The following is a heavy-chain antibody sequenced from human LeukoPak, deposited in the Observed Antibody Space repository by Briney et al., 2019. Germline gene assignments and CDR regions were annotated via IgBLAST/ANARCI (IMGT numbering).Heavy chain of an antibody. V-gene: IGHV4-34*01. CDR3: ARGLRQGSAWSWGPKEKSYQYMDV. Sequence: PSETLSLTCGVSGGSFSSHYWTWIRQPPGKGLEWIGEINPRGSTNYNPSLESRVAVSADTSRNQLSLSLTSVTAADSAVYFCARGLRQGSAWSWGPKEKSYQYMDVWGTGTTVIISS. D-gene: IGHD6-19*01. CDR1: GGSFSSHY. CDR2: INPRGST. J-gene: IGHJ6*04.